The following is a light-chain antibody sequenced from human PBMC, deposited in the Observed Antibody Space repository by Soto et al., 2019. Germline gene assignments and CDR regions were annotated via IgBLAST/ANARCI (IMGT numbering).Light chain of an antibody. CDR1: QSVNSN. V-gene: IGKV3-15*01. CDR2: GAS. CDR3: QEYNTWPWT. Sequence: ETVMTQSPATLSVSPGERATLSCRASQSVNSNLAWYQQKLGQAPRVLIYGASTRATGIPARFSGSGSGTEFILPISSLQSEDFALYYCQEYNTWPWTFGQGTKVEIK. J-gene: IGKJ1*01.